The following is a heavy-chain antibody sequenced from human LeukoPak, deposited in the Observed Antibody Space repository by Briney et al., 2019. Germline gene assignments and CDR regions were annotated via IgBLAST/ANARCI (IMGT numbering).Heavy chain of an antibody. Sequence: SETLSLTCAVYGGSFSGYYWSWIRQPPGKGLEWIGYIYYSGSTNYNPSLKSRVTISVDTSKNQFSLKLSSVTAADTAVYYCARGKLRTDCSGGSCYYYYMDVWGKGTTVTISS. V-gene: IGHV4-59*01. J-gene: IGHJ6*03. CDR3: ARGKLRTDCSGGSCYYYYMDV. CDR2: IYYSGST. D-gene: IGHD2-15*01. CDR1: GGSFSGYY.